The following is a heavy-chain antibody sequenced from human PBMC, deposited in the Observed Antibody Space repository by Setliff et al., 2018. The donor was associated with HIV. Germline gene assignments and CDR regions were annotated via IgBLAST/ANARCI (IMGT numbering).Heavy chain of an antibody. CDR3: ARRWGSAQAFDI. J-gene: IGHJ3*02. D-gene: IGHD7-27*01. V-gene: IGHV4-4*07. Sequence: PSETLSLTCSVSGGSISSYYWSWIRQPAGKGLEWIGRIYTSGGTKYNPSLKSRVTMSIDTSKNQFSLMLSSLTAADTAVYYGARRWGSAQAFDIWGQGTMVTVSS. CDR1: GGSISSYY. CDR2: IYTSGGT.